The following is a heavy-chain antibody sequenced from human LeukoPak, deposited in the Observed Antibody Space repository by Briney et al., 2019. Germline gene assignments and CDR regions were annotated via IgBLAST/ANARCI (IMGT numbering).Heavy chain of an antibody. CDR3: ARDGGGKSRPFDY. Sequence: PSETLSLTCTVSGGSLSSYYWSWIRQPPGKGLEWIGNIYYSGSTNYNPSLKSRVTISVDTSKNQFSLKVSSVTAADTAVYYCARDGGGKSRPFDYLGQGTPVTVSS. J-gene: IGHJ4*02. CDR2: IYYSGST. D-gene: IGHD4-23*01. CDR1: GGSLSSYY. V-gene: IGHV4-59*01.